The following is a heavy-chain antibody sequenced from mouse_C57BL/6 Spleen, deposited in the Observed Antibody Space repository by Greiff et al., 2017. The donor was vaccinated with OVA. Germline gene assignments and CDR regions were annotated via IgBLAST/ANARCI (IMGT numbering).Heavy chain of an antibody. CDR1: GFTFSDYG. CDR3: ARQDTLDY. CDR2: ISSGSSTI. J-gene: IGHJ2*01. D-gene: IGHD3-3*01. V-gene: IGHV5-17*01. Sequence: EVHLVESGGGLVKPGGSLKLSCAASGFTFSDYGMHWVRQAPEKGLEWVAYISSGSSTIYYADTVKGRFTISRDNAKNTLFLQMTSLRSEDTAMYYCARQDTLDYWGQGTTLTVSS.